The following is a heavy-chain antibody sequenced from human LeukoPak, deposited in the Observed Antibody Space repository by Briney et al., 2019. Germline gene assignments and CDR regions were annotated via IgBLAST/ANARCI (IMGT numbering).Heavy chain of an antibody. CDR2: IYYSGST. D-gene: IGHD5-12*01. CDR3: ARHGIVATIIRPWDV. Sequence: PSETLSLTCTVSGGPISSSSYYWGWIRQPPGKGLEWIGSIYYSGSTYYNPSLKSRVTISVDTSKNQFSLKLSSVTAADTAVYYCARHGIVATIIRPWDVWGKGTTVTVSS. V-gene: IGHV4-39*01. CDR1: GGPISSSSYY. J-gene: IGHJ6*04.